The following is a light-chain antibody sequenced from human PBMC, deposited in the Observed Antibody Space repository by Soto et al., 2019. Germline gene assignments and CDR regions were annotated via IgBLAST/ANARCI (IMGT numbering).Light chain of an antibody. V-gene: IGLV2-8*01. CDR3: SSYAGSNNFV. CDR1: SSDVGGYNY. Sequence: QSALTQPHSASGSPGQSVTISCTGTSSDVGGYNYVSWYQQHPGKAPKLMIYEVSKRPSGGPDRFSGSKSGNTASLTVSGLQSEDEADDYCSSYAGSNNFVFGTGTKLTVL. J-gene: IGLJ1*01. CDR2: EVS.